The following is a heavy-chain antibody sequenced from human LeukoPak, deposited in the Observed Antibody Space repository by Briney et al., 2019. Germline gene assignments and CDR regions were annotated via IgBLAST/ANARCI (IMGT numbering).Heavy chain of an antibody. Sequence: PSETLSLTCTVSGSSISSYYWSWIRQPPGKGLEWIGYIYYSGSTNYNPSLKSRVTISVDTSKNQFSLKLSSVTAADTAVYYCARVLAPHYGDYERADAFDIWGQGTMVTVSS. CDR2: IYYSGST. CDR3: ARVLAPHYGDYERADAFDI. J-gene: IGHJ3*02. D-gene: IGHD4-17*01. CDR1: GSSISSYY. V-gene: IGHV4-59*01.